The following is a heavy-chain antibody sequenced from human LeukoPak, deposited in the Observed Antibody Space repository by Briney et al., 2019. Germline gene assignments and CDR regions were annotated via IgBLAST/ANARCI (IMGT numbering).Heavy chain of an antibody. V-gene: IGHV1-46*01. CDR2: INPSGGST. CDR3: ARDWPGIAVAGRFDY. Sequence: ASVKVSCKASGYTFTSYYIHWVRQAHGHGLEWMGIINPSGGSTSYAQKFQGRVTITADESTSTAYMELSSLRSEDTAVYYCARDWPGIAVAGRFDYWGQGTLVTVSS. D-gene: IGHD6-19*01. CDR1: GYTFTSYY. J-gene: IGHJ4*02.